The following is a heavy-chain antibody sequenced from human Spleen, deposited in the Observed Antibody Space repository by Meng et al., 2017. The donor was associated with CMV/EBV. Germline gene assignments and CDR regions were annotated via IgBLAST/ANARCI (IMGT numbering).Heavy chain of an antibody. V-gene: IGHV3-66*02. CDR2: IYGGGTT. CDR1: GFTVTNRF. J-gene: IGHJ5*02. D-gene: IGHD3-22*01. CDR3: ARGYYYEPDNWFDP. Sequence: AASGFTVTNRFVSWVRQTPGRGLEWVSVIYGGGTTNFADSVRGRFTTSRDDSKNTVYLQMNKLRTEDTAIYYCARGYYYEPDNWFDPWGQGTLVTVSS.